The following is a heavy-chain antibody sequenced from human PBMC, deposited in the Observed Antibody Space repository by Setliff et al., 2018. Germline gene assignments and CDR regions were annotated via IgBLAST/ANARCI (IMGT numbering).Heavy chain of an antibody. CDR2: INPDGSEK. D-gene: IGHD3-10*01. J-gene: IGHJ4*02. CDR3: ATFGSDPDY. Sequence: PGGSLRLSCGASGFTYNNDWVSWVRQAPGKGLEWLASINPDGSEKYYVDSVKGRFTISRDNAKNSLSLQMNSLRTEDTAVYYCATFGSDPDYWGQGTLVTVSS. CDR1: GFTYNNDW. V-gene: IGHV3-7*01.